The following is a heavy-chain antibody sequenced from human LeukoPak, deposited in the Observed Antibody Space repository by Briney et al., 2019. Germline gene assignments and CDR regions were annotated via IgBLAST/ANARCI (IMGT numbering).Heavy chain of an antibody. CDR2: ISSSGANA. CDR3: AKDMELAS. J-gene: IGHJ5*02. D-gene: IGHD1-26*01. Sequence: GGSLRLSCAASGFTVSSNYMSWVRQAPGKGLEWVSLISSSGANAYYADSVKGRFTMSRDNSKDTLYLHMHNLRGEDTAEYYCAKDMELASWGQGTLVTVSS. CDR1: GFTVSSNY. V-gene: IGHV3-23*01.